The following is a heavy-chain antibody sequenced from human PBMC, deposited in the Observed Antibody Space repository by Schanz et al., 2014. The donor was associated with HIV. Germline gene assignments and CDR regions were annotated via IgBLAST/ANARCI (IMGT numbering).Heavy chain of an antibody. V-gene: IGHV1-18*01. CDR3: ARGAAEMATMTPWRY. D-gene: IGHD5-12*01. J-gene: IGHJ4*02. CDR1: GGTFSSFG. CDR2: ISAYKGNT. Sequence: QVRLVQSGAEVKKPGSSVKVSCKASGGTFSSFGISWGRQAPGQGLEWMGWISAYKGNTNYAQKLQGRVTMTTDTSTSTAYMDLRSLRSDDTAVYYCARGAAEMATMTPWRYWGQGTLVTVSS.